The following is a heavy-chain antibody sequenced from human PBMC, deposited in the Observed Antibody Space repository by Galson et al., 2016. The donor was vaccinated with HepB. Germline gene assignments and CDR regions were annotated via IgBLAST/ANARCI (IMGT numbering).Heavy chain of an antibody. CDR1: GGTFSNYA. CDR3: ARGQTHCGADCYYDY. Sequence: SVKVSCKASGGTFSNYAISWVRQAPEQGLEWMGGIIPIFGTTNSAQKFQGRVTITADESTTTTYMELSSLRSEDTAIYYCARGQTHCGADCYYDYWGQGTLVTVSS. D-gene: IGHD2-21*02. J-gene: IGHJ4*02. CDR2: IIPIFGTT. V-gene: IGHV1-69*13.